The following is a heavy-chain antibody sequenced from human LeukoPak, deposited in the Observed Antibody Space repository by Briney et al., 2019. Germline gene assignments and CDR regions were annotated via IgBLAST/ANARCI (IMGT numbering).Heavy chain of an antibody. CDR1: GFTVSSNY. CDR2: IYSGGST. CDR3: ARVTMVRGVITDAFDI. Sequence: PGGSLRLSCAASGFTVSSNYMSWVRQAPGKGLEWVSVIYSGGSTYYADSVKGRFTISRDNSKNTLYLQMNSLRAEDTAVYYCARVTMVRGVITDAFDIWGQGTMVTVSS. J-gene: IGHJ3*02. V-gene: IGHV3-53*01. D-gene: IGHD3-10*01.